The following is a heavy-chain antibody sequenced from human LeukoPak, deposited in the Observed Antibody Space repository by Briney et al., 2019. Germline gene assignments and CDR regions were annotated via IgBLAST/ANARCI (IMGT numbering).Heavy chain of an antibody. CDR1: GGSISSHY. Sequence: SETLSLTCTVSGGSISSHYWSWIRQPPGKGLGWIGYIHYSGFTNYNPSLKSRVTISVDTSKNQLSLKLNSVTAADTAVYYCSRREDSGTSGYYGLWGQGTLVTVSS. CDR3: SRREDSGTSGYYGL. V-gene: IGHV4-59*08. CDR2: IHYSGFT. J-gene: IGHJ4*02. D-gene: IGHD3-22*01.